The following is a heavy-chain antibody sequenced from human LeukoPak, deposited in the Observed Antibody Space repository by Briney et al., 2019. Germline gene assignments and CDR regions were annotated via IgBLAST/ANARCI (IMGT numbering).Heavy chain of an antibody. CDR1: GYSFTSYW. V-gene: IGHV5-51*01. D-gene: IGHD6-13*01. Sequence: GESLKISCKGSGYSFTSYWIGWVRQMPGKGLEWMGIIYPGDSDTRYSPSFQGQVTISADKSIGTAYLQWSSLKASDTAMYYCARQILYSSSWYYWFDPWGQGTLVTVSS. J-gene: IGHJ5*02. CDR3: ARQILYSSSWYYWFDP. CDR2: IYPGDSDT.